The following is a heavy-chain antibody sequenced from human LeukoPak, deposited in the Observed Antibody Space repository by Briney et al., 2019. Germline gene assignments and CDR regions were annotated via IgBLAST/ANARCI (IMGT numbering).Heavy chain of an antibody. CDR3: ARGQDFDFWSGYYNSYYGRDV. CDR2: IYTSGST. Sequence: SETLSLTCTVSGGSISSYYWSWIRQPAGKGLEWIGRIYTSGSTNYNPSLKSRVTMSVDTSKNQFSLKLSSVTAADTAVYYCARGQDFDFWSGYYNSYYGRDVWGQGTTVTVSS. V-gene: IGHV4-4*07. J-gene: IGHJ6*02. D-gene: IGHD3-3*01. CDR1: GGSISSYY.